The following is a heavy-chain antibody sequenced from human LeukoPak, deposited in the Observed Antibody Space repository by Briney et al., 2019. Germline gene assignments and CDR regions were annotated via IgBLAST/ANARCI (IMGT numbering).Heavy chain of an antibody. Sequence: GGSLRLSCAASGFTFSDYYMTWIRQAPGKGLEWISYISDSSRTIYYADSVKGRFTISRDNAKRSLYLQMNSLRAEDTAVYYCATARVASGYWGQGTLVTVSS. CDR2: ISDSSRTI. J-gene: IGHJ4*02. CDR1: GFTFSDYY. V-gene: IGHV3-11*01. D-gene: IGHD2-15*01. CDR3: ATARVASGY.